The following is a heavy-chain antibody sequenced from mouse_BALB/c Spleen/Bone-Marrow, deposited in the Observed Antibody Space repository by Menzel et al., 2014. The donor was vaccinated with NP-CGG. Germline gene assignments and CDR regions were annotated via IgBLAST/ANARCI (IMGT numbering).Heavy chain of an antibody. CDR2: INPSTTYS. J-gene: IGHJ2*01. V-gene: IGHV1-7*01. Sequence: QVQLQQSGAELAKPGASVKMSCKASGYTSTSYWMHWVKQRPGQGLEWIGYINPSTTYSAYNQKFKDKATLTADKSSSTAYMQLSSLTSEDSAVYYCALYYRYDYFDYWGQGTTLTVSS. CDR3: ALYYRYDYFDY. CDR1: GYTSTSYW. D-gene: IGHD2-14*01.